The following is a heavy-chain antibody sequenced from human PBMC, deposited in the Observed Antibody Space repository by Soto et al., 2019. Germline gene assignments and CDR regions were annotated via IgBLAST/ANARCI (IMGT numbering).Heavy chain of an antibody. V-gene: IGHV1-69*13. J-gene: IGHJ6*02. CDR2: IIPMFGKA. CDR1: SPTFRSYA. Sequence: SVKVSIKASSPTFRSYALSWLRQAPGQGLEWIGGIIPMFGKAYSAQKFQGRVTITAGEATRTAYRDVTSLNYEDTAMYFCSTAVVVAAIVYQYNAMGAWGQGTKCTVAS. CDR3: STAVVVAAIVYQYNAMGA. D-gene: IGHD2-21*02.